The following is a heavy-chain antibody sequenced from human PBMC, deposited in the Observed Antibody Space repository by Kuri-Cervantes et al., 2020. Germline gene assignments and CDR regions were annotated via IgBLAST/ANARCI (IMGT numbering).Heavy chain of an antibody. CDR3: ARLCTDGVCYTGFDS. D-gene: IGHD2-8*01. CDR1: GGTFSSYA. CDR2: IIPIFGTA. J-gene: IGHJ4*02. V-gene: IGHV1-69*05. Sequence: SVKVSCKGSGGTFSSYAISWVRQAPGQGLEWMGGIIPIFGTANYAQKFQGRVTITTDESTSTAYMELSRLRSDDTAVYYCARLCTDGVCYTGFDSWGQGTLVTVSS.